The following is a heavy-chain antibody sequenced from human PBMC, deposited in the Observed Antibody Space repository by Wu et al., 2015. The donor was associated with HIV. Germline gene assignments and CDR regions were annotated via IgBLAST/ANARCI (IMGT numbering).Heavy chain of an antibody. Sequence: QVQLVQSGAEVKKPGASVKVSCKASGYTFTTYGITWVRQAPGQGLEWMGWISAYNGNTNYAQKFQGRVTMTTGTSTSTVYMELRSLRSDDTAVYYCARVLRYFDWLLSEANNWFDPWGQGTLVTVSS. J-gene: IGHJ5*02. CDR2: ISAYNGNT. V-gene: IGHV1-18*01. CDR1: GYTFTTYG. D-gene: IGHD3-9*01. CDR3: ARVLRYFDWLLSEANNWFDP.